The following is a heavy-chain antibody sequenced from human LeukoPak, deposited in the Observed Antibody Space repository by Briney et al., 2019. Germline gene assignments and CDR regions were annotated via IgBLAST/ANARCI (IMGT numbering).Heavy chain of an antibody. J-gene: IGHJ3*02. Sequence: PGGSLRLSCAASGFSFDVYGMSWVRQAPGKGLEWDSGINWNGGSTGYADSVKGRFTISRDNAKNSLYLQMNSLTVEDTAIYYCAKVKQRPWGSAFDGFDMWGQGTMVTVSS. V-gene: IGHV3-20*04. CDR3: AKVKQRPWGSAFDGFDM. CDR1: GFSFDVYG. D-gene: IGHD7-27*01. CDR2: INWNGGST.